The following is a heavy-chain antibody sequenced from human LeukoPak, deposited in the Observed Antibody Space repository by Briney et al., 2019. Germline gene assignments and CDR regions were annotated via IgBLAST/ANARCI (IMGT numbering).Heavy chain of an antibody. V-gene: IGHV1-8*01. CDR3: ESSPLGTDALDI. D-gene: IGHD7-27*01. J-gene: IGHJ3*02. CDR1: GYTFTSYD. CDR2: MNPNSGNT. Sequence: ASVKVSCKASGYTFTSYDINWVRQATGQGLEWMGWMNPNSGNTGYAQKFQGRVTMTRNTSISTAYMELSSLRSEDAAVYYCESSPLGTDALDIWGQGTLVTVSS.